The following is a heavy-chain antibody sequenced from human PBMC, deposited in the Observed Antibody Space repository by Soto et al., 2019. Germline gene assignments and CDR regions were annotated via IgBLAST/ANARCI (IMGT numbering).Heavy chain of an antibody. D-gene: IGHD3-16*01. CDR3: AKDLGWVNYDGMDV. V-gene: IGHV3-30*18. CDR2: ISYDGSNK. J-gene: IGHJ6*02. CDR1: GFTFSSYG. Sequence: GGSLRLSCAASGFTFSSYGMHWVRQAPGKGLEWVAVISYDGSNKYYADSVKGRFTISRDNSKNTLYLQMNSLRAEDTAVYYCAKDLGWVNYDGMDVWGQGTTVTVSS.